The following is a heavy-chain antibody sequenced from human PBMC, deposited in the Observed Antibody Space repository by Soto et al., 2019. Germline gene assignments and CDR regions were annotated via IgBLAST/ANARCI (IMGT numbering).Heavy chain of an antibody. CDR2: ISYDGSNK. CDR1: GFTFSNYG. V-gene: IGHV3-30*18. CDR3: AKGLGSGSYLFDAFDI. D-gene: IGHD1-26*01. Sequence: QGPLVASGGGVVQPGRSLRLSCAASGFTFSNYGMHWVRQAPGKGLEWVAVISYDGSNKYYADSVKGRFTISRDNSKNALYLQMNSLRAEDTAVYYCAKGLGSGSYLFDAFDIWGQGTMVTVSS. J-gene: IGHJ3*02.